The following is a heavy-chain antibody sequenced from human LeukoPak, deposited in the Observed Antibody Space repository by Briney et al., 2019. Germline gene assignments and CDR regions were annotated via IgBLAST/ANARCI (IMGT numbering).Heavy chain of an antibody. V-gene: IGHV3-23*01. CDR3: AKEGFYCSGGSCYPDY. CDR1: GFTFSSYA. Sequence: GGSLRLSCAASGFTFSSYAMSWVRQAPGKGLERVSAISGSGGSTYYADSVKGRFTISRGNSKNTLYLQMNSLRAEDTAVYYCAKEGFYCSGGSCYPDYWGQGTLATVSS. CDR2: ISGSGGST. J-gene: IGHJ4*02. D-gene: IGHD2-15*01.